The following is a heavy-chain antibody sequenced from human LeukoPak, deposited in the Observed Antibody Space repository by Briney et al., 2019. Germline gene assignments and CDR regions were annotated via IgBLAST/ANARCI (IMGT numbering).Heavy chain of an antibody. J-gene: IGHJ4*02. CDR3: AKDSSITYYYGSGEIDY. Sequence: GGSLRLSCAASGFTFSSYGMSWVRQAPGKGLEWVSAIIGSGGSTYYADSVKGRFTISRDNSKNTLYLQMNSLRAEDTAVYYCAKDSSITYYYGSGEIDYWGQGTLVTVSS. V-gene: IGHV3-23*01. CDR2: IIGSGGST. CDR1: GFTFSSYG. D-gene: IGHD3-10*01.